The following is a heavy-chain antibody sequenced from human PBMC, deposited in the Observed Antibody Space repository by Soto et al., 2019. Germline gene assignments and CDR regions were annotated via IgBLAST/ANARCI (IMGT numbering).Heavy chain of an antibody. J-gene: IGHJ5*01. V-gene: IGHV3-30*03. CDR3: ARSVGGSMYDNSGKYDS. CDR2: VSNDGIRK. Sequence: QVQLVESGGGVVQPGRSLRLTCAASGFIFSGSGMHWVRQAPGKGLEWVALVSNDGIRKYYGDSVTGRFTISRDNAENTLYLQMNSLRAEDTAVYYFARSVGGSMYDNSGKYDSWGQGTLVPVSS. CDR1: GFIFSGSG. D-gene: IGHD3-22*01.